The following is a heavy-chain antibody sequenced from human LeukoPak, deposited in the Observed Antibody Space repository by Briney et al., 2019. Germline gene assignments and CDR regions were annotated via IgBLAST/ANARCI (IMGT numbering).Heavy chain of an antibody. CDR1: GGSDSSYY. J-gene: IGHJ4*02. D-gene: IGHD1-26*01. CDR2: IFYSGST. V-gene: IGHV4-59*02. Sequence: SETLSLTCTVSGGSDSSYYWTWIRQSPGKGLEWIGYIFYSGSTKYNPSLKSRVTISVDTSRNQVSLKLSSVTAADTAVYYCAREAYSGSYYVYWGQGTLVTVSS. CDR3: AREAYSGSYYVY.